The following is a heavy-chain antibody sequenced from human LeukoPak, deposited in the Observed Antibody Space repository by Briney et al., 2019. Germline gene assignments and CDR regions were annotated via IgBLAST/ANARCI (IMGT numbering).Heavy chain of an antibody. CDR1: GGSISSGSYY. J-gene: IGHJ6*03. CDR3: ARGVGELLSYYCYYYMDV. V-gene: IGHV4-61*02. D-gene: IGHD3-10*01. Sequence: PSETLSLTCTVSGGSISSGSYYWSWIRQPAGKGLEWIGRIYTSGSTNYNPSLKSRVTISVDTSKNQFSLKLSSVTAADTAVYYCARGVGELLSYYCYYYMDVWGKGTTVTISS. CDR2: IYTSGST.